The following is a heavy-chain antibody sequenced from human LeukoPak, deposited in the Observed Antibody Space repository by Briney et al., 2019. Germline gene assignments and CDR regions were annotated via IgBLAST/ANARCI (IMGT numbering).Heavy chain of an antibody. D-gene: IGHD2-15*01. V-gene: IGHV4-61*01. CDR1: GGSVTSGIYY. CDR3: VREHSWGDFDY. J-gene: IGHJ4*02. CDR2: ISYRVST. Sequence: SETLSLTCSVSGGSVTSGIYYWSWIRQPPEKELEWIGYISYRVSTNYNPSLKSRVTISVDTSKNQFSLKLGSVTAADTAVYYCVREHSWGDFDYWGQGTLVTVSS.